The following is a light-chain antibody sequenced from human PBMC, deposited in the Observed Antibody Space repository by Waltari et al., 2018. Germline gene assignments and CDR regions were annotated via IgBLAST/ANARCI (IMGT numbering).Light chain of an antibody. V-gene: IGLV6-57*01. CDR3: QSYDNRNHWV. Sequence: NFMLTQPHSVSESPGKTVTISCTRSSGSIASNYVQWYQQRPGSSPTAVIYEDNQRPSGVPDRFSGSSDSSSNSASLTISGLKTEDEADYYCQSYDNRNHWVFGGGTKLTVL. J-gene: IGLJ3*02. CDR1: SGSIASNY. CDR2: EDN.